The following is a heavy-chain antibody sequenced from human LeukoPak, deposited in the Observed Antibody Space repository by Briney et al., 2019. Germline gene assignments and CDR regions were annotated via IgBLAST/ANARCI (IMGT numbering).Heavy chain of an antibody. J-gene: IGHJ6*03. Sequence: SETLSLTCTASGGSISSYYWSWIRQPPGKGLEWIEYIYYSGRTNYNPSLKSRVTISVDTSKNQFSLKVTSVTAADTAVYYCARDLRRRVTAIGYGPREYYYYMDVWGKGTTVTISS. V-gene: IGHV4-59*12. CDR3: ARDLRRRVTAIGYGPREYYYYMDV. CDR2: IYYSGRT. D-gene: IGHD2-21*02. CDR1: GGSISSYY.